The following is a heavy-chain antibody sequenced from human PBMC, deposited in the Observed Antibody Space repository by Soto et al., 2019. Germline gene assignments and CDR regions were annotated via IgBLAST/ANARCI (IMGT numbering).Heavy chain of an antibody. CDR2: ISYDGTNK. CDR3: ARDPSPYTSGWYGVDF. CDR1: GFMFSAYA. D-gene: IGHD6-19*01. J-gene: IGHJ4*01. V-gene: IGHV3-30*04. Sequence: PGGSLRLSCAASGFMFSAYAMLWVRQAPGKGLEWVAAISYDGTNKYYADSVKGRLTISRDNSKNTLFLQMNSLRAEDTAVYYCARDPSPYTSGWYGVDFWGHGTLVTVSS.